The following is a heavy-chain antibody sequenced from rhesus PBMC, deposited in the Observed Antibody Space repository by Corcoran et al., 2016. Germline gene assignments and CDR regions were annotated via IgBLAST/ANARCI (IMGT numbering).Heavy chain of an antibody. V-gene: IGHV4S2*01. CDR2: IYGSGGST. CDR1: GASISNNY. D-gene: IGHD3-28*01. J-gene: IGHJ4*01. Sequence: QVQLQESGPGLVKPSETLPPTCAVSGASISNNYWSWIRQAPGKGLEWIGRIYGSGGSTDYNPSLKSRVTISIDTSKNQFSLKLSSVTAADTAVYYCARELKWLDSLDYWGQGVLVTVSS. CDR3: ARELKWLDSLDY.